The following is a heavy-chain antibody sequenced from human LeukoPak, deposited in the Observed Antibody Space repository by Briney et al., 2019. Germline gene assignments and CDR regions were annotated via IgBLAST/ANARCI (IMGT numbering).Heavy chain of an antibody. CDR2: INHSGST. J-gene: IGHJ6*03. V-gene: IGHV4-34*01. Sequence: SETLSLTCAVYGGSFSGYYWSWIRQPPGKGLEWIGEINHSGSTNYNPSLKSRVTMSVDKSENQFSLELSSVTAADTAVYYCARDVSGSYFHYYYYMDVWGKGTTVTVSS. CDR1: GGSFSGYY. D-gene: IGHD1-26*01. CDR3: ARDVSGSYFHYYYYMDV.